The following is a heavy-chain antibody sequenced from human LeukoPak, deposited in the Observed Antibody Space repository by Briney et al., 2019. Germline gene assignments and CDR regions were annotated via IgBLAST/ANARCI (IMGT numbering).Heavy chain of an antibody. CDR3: ARLLDNDSSGDPDTFDM. J-gene: IGHJ3*02. V-gene: IGHV4-59*11. D-gene: IGHD3-22*01. CDR1: GDSISRHF. CDR2: IHYSGRT. Sequence: PSETLSLTCSVSGDSISRHFWSWIRQPPGKGLEWIAFIHYSGRTKYNPSLQSRVTISVDTSENEFSLRLTSVTAADTAVYYCARLLDNDSSGDPDTFDMWGQGAVVPVSS.